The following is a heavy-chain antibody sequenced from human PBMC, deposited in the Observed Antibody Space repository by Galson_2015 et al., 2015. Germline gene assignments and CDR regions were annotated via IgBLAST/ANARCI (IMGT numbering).Heavy chain of an antibody. Sequence: SLRLSCAASGFTFSDYYMSWIRQAPGKGLEWVSYISSSSSYTNYADSVKGRFTISRDNAKNSLYLQMNSLRAEDTAVYYCARDHSFSFGVVITHFDYWGQGTLDTVSS. CDR2: ISSSSSYT. D-gene: IGHD3-3*01. CDR1: GFTFSDYY. CDR3: ARDHSFSFGVVITHFDY. V-gene: IGHV3-11*05. J-gene: IGHJ4*02.